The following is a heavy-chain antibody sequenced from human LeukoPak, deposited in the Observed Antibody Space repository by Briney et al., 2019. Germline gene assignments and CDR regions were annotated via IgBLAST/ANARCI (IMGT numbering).Heavy chain of an antibody. D-gene: IGHD2-21*02. Sequence: GRSLRLSCAASGFTFSSYGMHWVRQAPGKGLEWVAVISYDGSNKYYADSVKGRFTISRDNSKNTLYLQMNSLRAEDTAVYYCAKTHIVVVTAQDAFDIWGQGTMVTVSS. J-gene: IGHJ3*02. CDR1: GFTFSSYG. CDR2: ISYDGSNK. V-gene: IGHV3-30*18. CDR3: AKTHIVVVTAQDAFDI.